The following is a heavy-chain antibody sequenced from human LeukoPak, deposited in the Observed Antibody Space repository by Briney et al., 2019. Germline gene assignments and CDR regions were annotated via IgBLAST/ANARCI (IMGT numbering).Heavy chain of an antibody. V-gene: IGHV3-9*01. CDR3: ARGGISSSGRGDYYLDY. J-gene: IGHJ4*02. D-gene: IGHD6-19*01. CDR1: GFTFDDYA. Sequence: GGSLRLSCAASGFTFDDYAMHWVRQAPGKGLEWVSGISWNSGSIGYADSVKGRFTISRDNAKNSLYLQMNSLRAEDTALYYCARGGISSSGRGDYYLDYWGQGTLVTVAS. CDR2: ISWNSGSI.